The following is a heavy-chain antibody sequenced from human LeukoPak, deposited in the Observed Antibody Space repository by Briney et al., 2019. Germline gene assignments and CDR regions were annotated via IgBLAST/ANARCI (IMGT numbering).Heavy chain of an antibody. J-gene: IGHJ4*02. CDR3: ARIVGPYYDSSGYRDY. V-gene: IGHV3-30*02. CDR1: GFTFSSYG. D-gene: IGHD3-22*01. Sequence: PGGSLRLSCAASGFTFSSYGMHWVRQAPGKGLEWVAFIRYDGSNKYYADSVKGRFTISRDNSKNTLYLQMNSLRAEDTAVYYCARIVGPYYDSSGYRDYWGQGTLVTVSS. CDR2: IRYDGSNK.